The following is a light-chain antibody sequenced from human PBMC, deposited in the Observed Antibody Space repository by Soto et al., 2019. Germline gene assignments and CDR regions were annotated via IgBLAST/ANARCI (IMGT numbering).Light chain of an antibody. CDR3: VARDDSLSGPV. Sequence: QSVLTQPPSASGTPGQRVTISCSGSSSNIGRNAVNWYRQLPGTAPKLLIYSNNQRPSGVPDRFSGSRSGTSASLAISGLQSEDEADYYCVARDDSLSGPVFGGGTKLTVL. J-gene: IGLJ3*02. V-gene: IGLV1-44*01. CDR1: SSNIGRNA. CDR2: SNN.